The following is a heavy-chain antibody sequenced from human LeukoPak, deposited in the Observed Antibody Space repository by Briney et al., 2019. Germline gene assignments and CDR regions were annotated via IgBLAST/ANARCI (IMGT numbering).Heavy chain of an antibody. Sequence: SSETLSLTCTVSGGSISSYYWSWIRQPPGKGLEWIGYIYDSGSTNYNPSLKSRVTISVDTSNNQFSLKLNSVTAADTAVYYCARHGTSGIYRRPFDIWGQGTMVTVSS. CDR3: ARHGTSGIYRRPFDI. CDR2: IYDSGST. CDR1: GGSISSYY. D-gene: IGHD1-26*01. J-gene: IGHJ3*02. V-gene: IGHV4-59*08.